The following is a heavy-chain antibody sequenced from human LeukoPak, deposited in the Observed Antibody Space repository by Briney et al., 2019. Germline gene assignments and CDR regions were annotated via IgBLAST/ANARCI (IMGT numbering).Heavy chain of an antibody. CDR3: ARVGPYCSSTSCYIDY. Sequence: GGSLRLSCAPSGFTFSSYAMHWVRHAPGKGLEYVPAISSNGGSTYYANSVKGRFTISRDNSKHTMYLQMGSLRAEDMAVYYCARVGPYCSSTSCYIDYWGQGTLVTVSS. D-gene: IGHD2-2*01. CDR2: ISSNGGST. V-gene: IGHV3-64*01. J-gene: IGHJ4*02. CDR1: GFTFSSYA.